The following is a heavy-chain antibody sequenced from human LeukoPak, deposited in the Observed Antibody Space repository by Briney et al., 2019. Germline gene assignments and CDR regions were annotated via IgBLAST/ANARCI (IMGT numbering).Heavy chain of an antibody. CDR2: INPNSGGT. CDR3: ARVPRRHAKPEDY. V-gene: IGHV1-2*02. Sequence: ASVKVSCKASGYTFTGYYMHWVRQAPGQGLEWMGWINPNSGGTNYAQKFQGRVTMTRDTSISTAYMELSRLRSDDTAVYYCARVPRRHAKPEDYWGQGTLVTVSS. CDR1: GYTFTGYY. J-gene: IGHJ4*02.